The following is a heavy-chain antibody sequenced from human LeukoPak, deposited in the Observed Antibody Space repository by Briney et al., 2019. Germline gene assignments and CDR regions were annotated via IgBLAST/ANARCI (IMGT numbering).Heavy chain of an antibody. CDR1: GGTFSSYA. V-gene: IGHV1-69*06. D-gene: IGHD5-12*01. CDR3: ARGLFERGWLRLRMEKNWFDP. Sequence: SVKVSCKASGGTFSSYAISWVRQAPGQGLEWMGGIIPIFGTANYAQKFQGRVTITADKSTSTAYMELSSLRSEDTAVYYCARGLFERGWLRLRMEKNWFDPWGQGTLVTVSS. J-gene: IGHJ5*02. CDR2: IIPIFGTA.